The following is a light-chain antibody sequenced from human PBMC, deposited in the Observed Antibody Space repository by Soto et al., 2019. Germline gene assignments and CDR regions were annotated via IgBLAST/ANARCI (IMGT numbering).Light chain of an antibody. Sequence: DIQMTQSPSSLSASVGDRVTITCQASQNINNYLNWYQQKPGRAPKLLIYDASNLEAGVPSRFRGSGSGTDFTLTISSLQPEDFATYYCQQSNSFPRTFGQGTKVEIK. CDR2: DAS. J-gene: IGKJ1*01. V-gene: IGKV1-33*01. CDR1: QNINNY. CDR3: QQSNSFPRT.